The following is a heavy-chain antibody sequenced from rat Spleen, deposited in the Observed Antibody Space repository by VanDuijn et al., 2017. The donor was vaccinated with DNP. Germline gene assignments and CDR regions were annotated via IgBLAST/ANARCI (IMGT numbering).Heavy chain of an antibody. V-gene: IGHV3-1*01. CDR3: VRYYYDGSYYYSYAMDA. Sequence: EVQLQESGPGLVKPSQSLSLTCSVTDYSITTNYWGWIRKFPGNKMEWIGHISYSGSTSYNPSLRNRLFITRDTSKDQFFLQLNSVTTEDTATYYCVRYYYDGSYYYSYAMDAWGQGTSVTVSS. CDR2: ISYSGST. D-gene: IGHD1-12*02. CDR1: DYSITTNY. J-gene: IGHJ4*01.